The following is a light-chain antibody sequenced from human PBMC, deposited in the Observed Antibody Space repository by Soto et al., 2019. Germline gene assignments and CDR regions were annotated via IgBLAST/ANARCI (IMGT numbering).Light chain of an antibody. CDR1: SSDVGGYNF. CDR3: YSYTGSSTLV. V-gene: IGLV2-23*01. J-gene: IGLJ3*02. Sequence: QSALTQPASVSGSPGQSITISCTGTSSDVGGYNFVSWYQQHPGKAPKLMIYDGSNRPSGVSNRFSGSKSGNTASLTISGPQAEDEADYYCYSYTGSSTLVFGGGTKLTVL. CDR2: DGS.